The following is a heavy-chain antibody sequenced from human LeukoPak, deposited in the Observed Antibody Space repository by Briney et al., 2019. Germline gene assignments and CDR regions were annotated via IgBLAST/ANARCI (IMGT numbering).Heavy chain of an antibody. CDR2: IYHSGST. J-gene: IGHJ6*02. CDR3: ARENRGPNYYYYGMDV. D-gene: IGHD2-15*01. CDR1: GGSITSDGYS. V-gene: IGHV4-30-2*01. Sequence: SETLSLTCAVSGGSITSDGYSWSWIRQPPGKGLEWIGYIYHSGSTYYNPSLKSRVTISVDRSKNQFSLKLSSVTAADTAVYYCARENRGPNYYYYGMDVWGQGTTVTVSS.